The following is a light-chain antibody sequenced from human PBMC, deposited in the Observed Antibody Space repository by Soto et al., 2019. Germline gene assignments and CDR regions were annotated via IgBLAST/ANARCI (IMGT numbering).Light chain of an antibody. CDR3: QHYGTSGL. CDR2: AS. CDR1: QSVSDSY. Sequence: EIVLTQSPGTLSLSPGERATLSCGASQSVSDSYLAWYQQKPGQAPRLLIYASSRATGIPDRFSGSGSGTDFTITISRLEPEDFAVYYCQHYGTSGLFGPGTKVDIK. V-gene: IGKV3-20*01. J-gene: IGKJ3*01.